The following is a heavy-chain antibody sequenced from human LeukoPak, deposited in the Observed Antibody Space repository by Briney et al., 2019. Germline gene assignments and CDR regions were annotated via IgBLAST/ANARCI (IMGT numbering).Heavy chain of an antibody. CDR1: GFTFSNAW. V-gene: IGHV3-72*01. CDR2: SRNKANSYST. CDR3: VRLSRGAMNYYMDV. Sequence: GGSLRLSCAASGFTFSNAWMSWVRQAPGKGLEGVGRSRNKANSYSTTFGKSVKGRLTISRDESENSLYLQLNSLKTEDTGVYYCVRLSRGAMNYYMDVWGKGTTVTISS. D-gene: IGHD3-10*01. J-gene: IGHJ6*03.